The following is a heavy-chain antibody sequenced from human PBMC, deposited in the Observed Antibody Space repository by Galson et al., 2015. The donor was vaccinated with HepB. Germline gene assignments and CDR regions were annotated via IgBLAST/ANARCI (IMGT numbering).Heavy chain of an antibody. CDR3: ARVEGGLFVT. CDR2: TYYRSKWQN. J-gene: IGHJ3*01. Sequence: CAISGDSVSSNLFTWYWIRQSPSRGLEWLGRTYYRSKWQNDYAVSLTSRITINPDTSKNQFSLHLNSVTPEDTAVYYCARVEGGLFVTWGQGTMVTVSS. D-gene: IGHD3-16*01. V-gene: IGHV6-1*01. CDR1: GDSVSSNLFT.